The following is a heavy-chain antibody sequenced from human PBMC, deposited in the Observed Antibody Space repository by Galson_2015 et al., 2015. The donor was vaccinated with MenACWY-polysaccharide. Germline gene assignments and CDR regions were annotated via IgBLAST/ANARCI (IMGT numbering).Heavy chain of an antibody. CDR3: AIDNSGDYYDRSGYLDF. CDR2: ISWDGSTA. J-gene: IGHJ4*02. V-gene: IGHV3-43*01. Sequence: SLRLSCAASGFTFDDHTMRWVRQAPGKGLQWVSLISWDGSTAYYADAVQGRFTISRDNGKSSLYLQMSSLRNEDTAFYFCAIDNSGDYYDRSGYLDFWGQGTLVTVSS. CDR1: GFTFDDHT. D-gene: IGHD3-22*01.